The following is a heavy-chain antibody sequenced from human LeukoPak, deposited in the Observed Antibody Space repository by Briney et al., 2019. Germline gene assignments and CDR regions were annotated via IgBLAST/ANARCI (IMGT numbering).Heavy chain of an antibody. CDR3: ARGPRITIFGVVMANDAFDI. CDR2: INPKNGDT. Sequence: ASVKVSCKASGYTFTGYYMHWVRQAPGQGLEWMGRINPKNGDTNYAQKFQGRVTMTRDTSSSTAYMELSRLRFDDTVVYYCARGPRITIFGVVMANDAFDIWGQGTMVTVSS. CDR1: GYTFTGYY. J-gene: IGHJ3*02. D-gene: IGHD3-3*01. V-gene: IGHV1-2*05.